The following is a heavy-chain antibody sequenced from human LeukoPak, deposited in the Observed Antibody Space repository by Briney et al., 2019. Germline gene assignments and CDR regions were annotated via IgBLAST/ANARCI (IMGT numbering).Heavy chain of an antibody. CDR1: GGSISSGGYY. CDR2: IYYSGST. Sequence: SETLSLTCTVSGGSISSGGYYWSWIRQHPGKGLEWIGYIYYSGSTYYNPSLKSRVTISVDTSKNQFSPKLSSVTAADTAVYYCARDYYGSGPLYGMDVWGKGTTVTVSS. J-gene: IGHJ6*04. D-gene: IGHD3-10*01. V-gene: IGHV4-31*03. CDR3: ARDYYGSGPLYGMDV.